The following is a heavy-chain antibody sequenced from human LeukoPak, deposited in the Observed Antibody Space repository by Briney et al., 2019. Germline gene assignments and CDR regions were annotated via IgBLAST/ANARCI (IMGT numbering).Heavy chain of an antibody. Sequence: ASVKVSCKASGYTFTSYDINWVRQATGQGLEWTGWMNPNSGNTGYAQKFQGRVTMTRNTSISTAYMELSSLRSEDTAVYYCARGPITMVRGVRGWFDPWGQGTLVTVSS. CDR1: GYTFTSYD. J-gene: IGHJ5*02. V-gene: IGHV1-8*01. CDR3: ARGPITMVRGVRGWFDP. D-gene: IGHD3-10*01. CDR2: MNPNSGNT.